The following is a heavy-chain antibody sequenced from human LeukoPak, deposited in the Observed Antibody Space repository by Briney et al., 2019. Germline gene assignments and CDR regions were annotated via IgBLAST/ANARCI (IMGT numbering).Heavy chain of an antibody. CDR2: IHYNGNT. V-gene: IGHV4-39*01. Sequence: SEPLSLPCTVSGDSIISNTYYWGWIRPPPGKGLEWIGRIHYNGNTYCNPSLKSRVSISVDTSKNQFSLKLSSVTAADTAVYYCARTVGTTGTTGTFDIWGQGTMVTVSS. D-gene: IGHD1-1*01. CDR3: ARTVGTTGTTGTFDI. CDR1: GDSIISNTYY. J-gene: IGHJ3*02.